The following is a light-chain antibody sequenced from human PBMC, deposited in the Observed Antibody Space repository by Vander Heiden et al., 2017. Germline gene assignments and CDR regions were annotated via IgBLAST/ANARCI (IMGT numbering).Light chain of an antibody. CDR2: GAS. J-gene: IGKJ4*01. CDR1: QSVTSNY. Sequence: EIVLTQSPGTLSLSPGETATLSCRASQSVTSNYLVWYQQKPGQAPRLLIYGASSRATGIPDRFSGSGSGTDFTLTISRLEPEDFAVYYCQQEGSSPLTFGGRTKVEIK. V-gene: IGKV3-20*01. CDR3: QQEGSSPLT.